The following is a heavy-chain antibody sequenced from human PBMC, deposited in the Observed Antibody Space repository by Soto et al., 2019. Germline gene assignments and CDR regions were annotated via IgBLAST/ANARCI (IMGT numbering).Heavy chain of an antibody. D-gene: IGHD3-10*01. V-gene: IGHV6-1*01. Sequence: QVQLQPSGPGLVKPSQTLSLTCAISGDSVSSNSAAWNWIRQSPSRGLEWLGRTFYRSKWYNDYAESVKSRTTINPDTSKNQFSLQLNSVTHEDTAGYYCARESTMVLGVINPLDYWGQGTLVTVSS. CDR1: GDSVSSNSAA. J-gene: IGHJ4*02. CDR2: TFYRSKWYN. CDR3: ARESTMVLGVINPLDY.